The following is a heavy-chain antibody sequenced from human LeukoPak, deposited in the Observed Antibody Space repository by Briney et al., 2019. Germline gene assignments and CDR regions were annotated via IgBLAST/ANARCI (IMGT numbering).Heavy chain of an antibody. V-gene: IGHV3-48*01. D-gene: IGHD5-18*01. J-gene: IGHJ4*02. CDR3: ARDPGYSYAMDS. CDR2: ISHGSIRI. Sequence: PGGSLRLSCAASGFTFSSYSMNWVRQAPGKGLEWISYISHGSIRIFYADFVEGRFTVSRDDAKNALYLQVNSLRVEDTAVYYCARDPGYSYAMDSWGQGTLVIVSS. CDR1: GFTFSSYS.